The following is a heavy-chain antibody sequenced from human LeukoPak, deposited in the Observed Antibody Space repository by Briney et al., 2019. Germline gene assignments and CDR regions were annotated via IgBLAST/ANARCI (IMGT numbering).Heavy chain of an antibody. CDR3: ARLKTTSWQLVGDYMDV. Sequence: GASVKVSCKASGYTFTSYDINWVRQATGQGLEWMGWMNPNSGNTGYAQKFQGRVTITRNTSISTAYMELSSLRSEDTAVYYCARLKTTSWQLVGDYMDVWGKATTVTVSS. J-gene: IGHJ6*03. D-gene: IGHD6-6*01. CDR2: MNPNSGNT. V-gene: IGHV1-8*03. CDR1: GYTFTSYD.